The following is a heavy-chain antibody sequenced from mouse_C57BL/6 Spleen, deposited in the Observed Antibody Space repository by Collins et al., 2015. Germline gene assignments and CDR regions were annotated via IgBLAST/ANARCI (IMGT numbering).Heavy chain of an antibody. J-gene: IGHJ2*01. CDR3: ARPTEYYFDY. V-gene: IGHV1-80*01. Sequence: VQLQQSGAELVKPGGLSEDFLAKLLATQFSSSWMNWVKQRPGKGLEWIGQIYPGHGDANYNGKFKGKATLTADKSSSTAYMQLSSLTSEDSAVYFCARPTEYYFDYWGPRHHSHSLL. CDR2: IYPGHGDA. CDR1: ATQFSSSW.